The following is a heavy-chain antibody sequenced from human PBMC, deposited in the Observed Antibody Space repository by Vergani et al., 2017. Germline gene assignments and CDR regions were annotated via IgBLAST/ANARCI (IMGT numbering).Heavy chain of an antibody. Sequence: QVQLVQSGAEVKKPGSSVKVSCKASGGTFSSYAISWVRQAPGQGLEWMGRIIPIFGTANYAQTFQGRVTITADESTSTAYMELSSLISEDTAVYYCARDGMPLRYFDRINWFDPWGQGTLVTVSS. D-gene: IGHD3-9*01. V-gene: IGHV1-69*18. J-gene: IGHJ5*02. CDR2: IIPIFGTA. CDR3: ARDGMPLRYFDRINWFDP. CDR1: GGTFSSYA.